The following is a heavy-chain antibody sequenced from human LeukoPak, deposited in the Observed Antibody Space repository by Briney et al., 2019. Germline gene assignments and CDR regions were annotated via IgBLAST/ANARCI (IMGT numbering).Heavy chain of an antibody. V-gene: IGHV4-61*02. J-gene: IGHJ4*02. CDR3: ARELGSYPWYFDY. CDR1: GGSISSGSYY. D-gene: IGHD1-26*01. CDR2: IYTSGST. Sequence: PSQTLSLTCTVSGGSISSGSYYWSWMRQPAGKGLEWIGRIYTSGSTNYNPSLKSRVTISVDTSKNQFSLKLSSVTAADTAVYYCARELGSYPWYFDYWGQGTLVTVSS.